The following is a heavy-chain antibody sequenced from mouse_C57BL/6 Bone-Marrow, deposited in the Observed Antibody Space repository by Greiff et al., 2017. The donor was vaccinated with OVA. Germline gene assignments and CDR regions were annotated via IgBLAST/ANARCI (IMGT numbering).Heavy chain of an antibody. CDR2: IDPSDSYT. CDR3: ARSGTTVVDHWYFDV. CDR1: GYTFTSYW. J-gene: IGHJ1*03. Sequence: VKLQQPGAELVMPGASVKLSCKASGYTFTSYWMHWVKQRPGQGLEWIGEIDPSDSYTNYNQKFKGKSTLTVDKSSSTAYMQLSSLTSEDSAVYYCARSGTTVVDHWYFDVWGTGTTVTVSS. V-gene: IGHV1-69*01. D-gene: IGHD1-1*01.